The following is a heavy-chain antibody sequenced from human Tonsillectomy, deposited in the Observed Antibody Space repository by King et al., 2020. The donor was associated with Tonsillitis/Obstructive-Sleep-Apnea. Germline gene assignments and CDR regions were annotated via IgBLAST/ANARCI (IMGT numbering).Heavy chain of an antibody. V-gene: IGHV3-30*18. CDR2: ISYDGSNK. J-gene: IGHJ6*02. CDR3: AKDFISTWDGGMGV. D-gene: IGHD3-22*01. Sequence: VQLVESGGDVVQPGRSLRLSCAASGFTFSSYGMHWVRQAPGKGLEWVAVISYDGSNKYYTDSVKGRFTISRDNSKNTLYLQMNSLRAEDTAVYYCAKDFISTWDGGMGVWGQGTTVTVSS. CDR1: GFTFSSYG.